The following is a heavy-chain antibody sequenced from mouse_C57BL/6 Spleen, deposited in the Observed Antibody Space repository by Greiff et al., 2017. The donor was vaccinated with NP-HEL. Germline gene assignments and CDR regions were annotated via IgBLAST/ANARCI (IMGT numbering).Heavy chain of an antibody. CDR2: IDPETGGT. J-gene: IGHJ2*01. D-gene: IGHD2-1*01. CDR3: TREGYYGNYVGFYFDY. V-gene: IGHV1-15*01. Sequence: QVQLQQSGAELVRPGASVTLSCKASGYTFTDYEMHWVKQTPVHGLEWIGAIDPETGGTAYNQKFKGKAILTADKSSSTAYMELRSLTSEDSAVYYCTREGYYGNYVGFYFDYWGQGTTLTVSS. CDR1: GYTFTDYE.